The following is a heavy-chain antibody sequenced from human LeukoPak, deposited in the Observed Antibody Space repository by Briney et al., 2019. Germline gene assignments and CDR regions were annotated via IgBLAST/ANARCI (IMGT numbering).Heavy chain of an antibody. CDR3: TREEDYYYYMDV. J-gene: IGHJ6*03. CDR2: IRSKPYGGTT. Sequence: GGPLRLSCTASGFTFADYAMSWVRQAPGKGLEWVGFIRSKPYGGTTEYAASVKGRFTISRDDSKSIAYLQMNSLKAEDTAIYYCTREEDYYYYMDVWGKGITVTVSS. CDR1: GFTFADYA. V-gene: IGHV3-49*04.